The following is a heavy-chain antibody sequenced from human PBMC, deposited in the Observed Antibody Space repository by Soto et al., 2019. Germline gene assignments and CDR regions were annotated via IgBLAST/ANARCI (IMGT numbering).Heavy chain of an antibody. CDR3: AREMPVIGVVVTSDAFDI. D-gene: IGHD2-15*01. Sequence: QVQLVQSGAEVKKPGASVKVSCKASGYTFTSYGISWVRQAPGQGLEWMGWISAYNGNTNYAQKLQGRVTMTTDTSTSTAYIELRGLRSDDTAVYYCAREMPVIGVVVTSDAFDIWGQVTIVSVSS. J-gene: IGHJ3*02. V-gene: IGHV1-18*01. CDR1: GYTFTSYG. CDR2: ISAYNGNT.